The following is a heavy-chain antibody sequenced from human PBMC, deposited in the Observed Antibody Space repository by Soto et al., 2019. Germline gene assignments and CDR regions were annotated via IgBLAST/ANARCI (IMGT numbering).Heavy chain of an antibody. V-gene: IGHV4-59*01. CDR3: AREDIVVWAGGMDV. CDR2: IYYSGST. D-gene: IGHD2-2*01. Sequence: PSETLSLTCTVSGGSISSYYWSWIRQPPGKGLEWIGYIYYSGSTNYNPSLKSRVTISVDTSKNQFSLKLSSVTAADTAVYYCAREDIVVWAGGMDVWGQGTTVTVSS. J-gene: IGHJ6*02. CDR1: GGSISSYY.